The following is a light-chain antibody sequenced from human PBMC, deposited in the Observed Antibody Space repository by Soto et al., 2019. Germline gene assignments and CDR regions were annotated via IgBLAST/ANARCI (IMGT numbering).Light chain of an antibody. CDR2: RDS. CDR3: QVWGSSTACYV. CDR1: NIGSKN. Sequence: SYELTQPLSVSVALGQTARITCGGNNIGSKNVHWYQQKPGQAPVLVIYRDSNRPSGIPERFSGSNSGNTATLTISRAQAGDEADYYCQVWGSSTACYVFGTGTKVTVL. V-gene: IGLV3-9*01. J-gene: IGLJ1*01.